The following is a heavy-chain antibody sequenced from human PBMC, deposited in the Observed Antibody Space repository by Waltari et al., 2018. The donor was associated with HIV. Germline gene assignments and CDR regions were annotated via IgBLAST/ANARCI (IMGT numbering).Heavy chain of an antibody. J-gene: IGHJ4*02. CDR1: GFNFGVYG. Sequence: QVQLVESGGGVVQPGGTLRLSCVVSGFNFGVYGIHWVRQAPGKVLEWVSNIWPDGGTKFYGDSVKGRFTISRDNSKNTLYLEMSRLRPEDTAVYYCAKDRLTLTAAFDFWGQGALVTVSS. CDR2: IWPDGGTK. D-gene: IGHD1-20*01. CDR3: AKDRLTLTAAFDF. V-gene: IGHV3-30*02.